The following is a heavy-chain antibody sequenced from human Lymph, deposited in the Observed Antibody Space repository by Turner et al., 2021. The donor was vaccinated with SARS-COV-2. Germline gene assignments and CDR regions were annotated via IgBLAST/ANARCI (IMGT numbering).Heavy chain of an antibody. Sequence: QVQLQESGPRLVKPLETLSLTCTVSGGSMNSNYWSWIRQPPGKRLEWIGYIYYRGSTNYNPSLESRVTISVDTSRNQFSLNLTSVTAADTAIYYCARETVNNGVDPWGQGTLVTVSS. J-gene: IGHJ5*02. V-gene: IGHV4-59*01. D-gene: IGHD2-21*02. CDR3: ARETVNNGVDP. CDR1: GGSMNSNY. CDR2: IYYRGST.